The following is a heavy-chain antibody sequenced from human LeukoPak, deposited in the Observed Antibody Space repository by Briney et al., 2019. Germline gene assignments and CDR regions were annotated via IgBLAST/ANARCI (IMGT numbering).Heavy chain of an antibody. J-gene: IGHJ4*02. D-gene: IGHD6-19*01. Sequence: ASVKVSCKASGYTFTSYGISWVRQAPGQGIEWMGWINPNRGGTNYAQRFLGRVTMTRDTSISAAYMELSRLRSDDTAVYYCARDLGSGWTSDYWGQGTLVTVSS. CDR1: GYTFTSYG. CDR2: INPNRGGT. V-gene: IGHV1-2*02. CDR3: ARDLGSGWTSDY.